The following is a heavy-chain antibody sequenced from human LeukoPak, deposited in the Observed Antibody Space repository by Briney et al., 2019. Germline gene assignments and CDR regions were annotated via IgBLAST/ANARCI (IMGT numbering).Heavy chain of an antibody. D-gene: IGHD6-13*01. CDR2: IGWNSGGI. CDR3: XXVTAAGFVDH. Sequence: PGGSLRLSCAASGFTFDDYAMPWVRQAPGKGLEWVSGIGWNSGGIVYADSVKGRFTISRDNAKNSLYLQMNSLGSEDTSLYYXXXVTAAGFVDHWGQGTLVTVSS. V-gene: IGHV3-9*01. CDR1: GFTFDDYA. J-gene: IGHJ4*02.